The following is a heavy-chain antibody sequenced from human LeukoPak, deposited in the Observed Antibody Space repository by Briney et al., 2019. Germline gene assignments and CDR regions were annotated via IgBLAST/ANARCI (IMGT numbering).Heavy chain of an antibody. CDR2: IRYDGSNK. V-gene: IGHV3-30*02. CDR3: AKDVLGNSEWFDP. J-gene: IGHJ5*02. D-gene: IGHD4-23*01. CDR1: GFTFSSYW. Sequence: GGSLRLSCAASGFTFSSYWMSWVRQAPGKGLEWVAFIRYDGSNKYYADSVKGRFTISRDNSKNTLYLQMNSLRAEDTAVYYCAKDVLGNSEWFDPWGQGTLVTVSS.